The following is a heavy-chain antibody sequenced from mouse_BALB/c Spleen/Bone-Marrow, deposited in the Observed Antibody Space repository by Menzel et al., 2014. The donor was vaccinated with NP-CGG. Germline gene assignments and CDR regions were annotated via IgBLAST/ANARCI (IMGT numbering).Heavy chain of an antibody. D-gene: IGHD2-3*01. J-gene: IGHJ4*01. CDR3: ARSDGYRALDY. CDR1: GYAFSNSW. Sequence: QVQLKESGPELVKPGASVRISCKASGYAFSNSWMNWVKQRPGQGLGWIGRIYPGDGDTYYNGKFKGKATLTADKSSSTAYMQLSSLTSVDSAVYFCARSDGYRALDYWGQGTSVTVSS. CDR2: IYPGDGDT. V-gene: IGHV1-82*01.